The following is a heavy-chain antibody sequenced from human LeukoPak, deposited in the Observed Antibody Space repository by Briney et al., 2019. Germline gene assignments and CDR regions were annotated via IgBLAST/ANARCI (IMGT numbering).Heavy chain of an antibody. J-gene: IGHJ5*02. V-gene: IGHV4-39*02. CDR1: GGSISSSSYY. CDR2: IYYSGST. Sequence: SETLSLTCTVSGGSISSSSYYWGWIRQPPGKGLEWIGSIYYSGSTYYTPSLKSRVTISVDTSKNQFSLRLSSVTAADTAVYYCAREGSGSYDWFGPWGQGTLVTVSS. CDR3: AREGSGSYDWFGP. D-gene: IGHD3-10*01.